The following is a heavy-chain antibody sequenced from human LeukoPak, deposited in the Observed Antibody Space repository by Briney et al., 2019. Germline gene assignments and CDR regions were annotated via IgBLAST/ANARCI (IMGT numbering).Heavy chain of an antibody. J-gene: IGHJ4*02. Sequence: SETLSLTCSVSGGSISSGIYSWGWIRQPPGKGLEWIGSIYYSGSTYYNPSLKSRVTMSVDTSNNQFSLKLSSVTAADTAVYYCARSHYYGSGSSRPFDYWGQGTLVTVSS. CDR2: IYYSGST. CDR3: ARSHYYGSGSSRPFDY. D-gene: IGHD3-10*01. CDR1: GGSISSGIYS. V-gene: IGHV4-39*01.